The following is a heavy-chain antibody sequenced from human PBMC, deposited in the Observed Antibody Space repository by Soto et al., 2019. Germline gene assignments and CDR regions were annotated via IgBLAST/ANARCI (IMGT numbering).Heavy chain of an antibody. Sequence: GSLRLSCAASGFSFSRYSMNWVRQAPGRGLEWVSSISTLGSHIYYADSVKGRFTISRDNAKNSLYLQMNSLRAEDTAVYYCASPFWFDPWGQGTLVTVSS. CDR1: GFSFSRYS. CDR2: ISTLGSHI. CDR3: ASPFWFDP. J-gene: IGHJ5*02. V-gene: IGHV3-21*01.